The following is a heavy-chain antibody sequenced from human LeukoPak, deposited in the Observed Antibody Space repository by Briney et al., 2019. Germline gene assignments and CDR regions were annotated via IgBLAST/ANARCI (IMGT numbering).Heavy chain of an antibody. CDR3: ASSPRLTTSWFLFDS. V-gene: IGHV4-59*08. CDR2: VYYSGST. Sequence: PSVTLSLTCSVSGDSFSNYYWTWVRHPPGKGLEWIGYVYYSGSTNYNPSLKTRLHLSVDTSKNRFSLKLSSVTAADTAVYYCASSPRLTTSWFLFDSWGHGTLVTVSS. D-gene: IGHD2-2*01. CDR1: GDSFSNYY. J-gene: IGHJ5*01.